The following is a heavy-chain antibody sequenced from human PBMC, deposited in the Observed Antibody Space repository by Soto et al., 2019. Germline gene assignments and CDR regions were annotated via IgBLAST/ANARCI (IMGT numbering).Heavy chain of an antibody. Sequence: ASVKVSCKASGYTFTSYYMHWVRQAPGQGLEWMGIINPSGGSTSYAQKFQGRVTMTRDTSTSTVYMELSSLRSEDTPVYYCARGPRDTAMVIYYYGMDVWGQGTTVTVSS. J-gene: IGHJ6*02. CDR2: INPSGGST. D-gene: IGHD5-18*01. CDR1: GYTFTSYY. CDR3: ARGPRDTAMVIYYYGMDV. V-gene: IGHV1-46*03.